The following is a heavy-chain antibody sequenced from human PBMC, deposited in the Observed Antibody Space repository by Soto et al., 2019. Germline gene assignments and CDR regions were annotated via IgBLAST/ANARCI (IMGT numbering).Heavy chain of an antibody. CDR2: IIPILGIA. D-gene: IGHD2-2*01. CDR3: ARDAQYCSSPSCYWA. CDR1: GGTFSSYT. J-gene: IGHJ5*02. V-gene: IGHV1-69*04. Sequence: GASVKVSCKASGGTFSSYTISWVRQAPGQGLEWMGRIIPILGIANYAQKFQGRVTITADKSTSTAYMELSSLRSEDTAVYYCARDAQYCSSPSCYWAWGQGTLVTVSS.